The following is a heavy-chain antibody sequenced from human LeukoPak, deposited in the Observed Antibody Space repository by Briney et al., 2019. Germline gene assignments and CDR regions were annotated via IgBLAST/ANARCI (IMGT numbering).Heavy chain of an antibody. CDR1: GYTFTSYG. CDR3: ARTESFFDSSGYLVY. J-gene: IGHJ4*02. Sequence: ASVTVSFKASGYTFTSYGISWVRQAPGQGLEWMGWISAYNGNTNYAQKLQGRVTMTTDTSTSTAYMELRSLRSDDTAVYYCARTESFFDSSGYLVYWGQGTLVTVSS. V-gene: IGHV1-18*01. CDR2: ISAYNGNT. D-gene: IGHD3-22*01.